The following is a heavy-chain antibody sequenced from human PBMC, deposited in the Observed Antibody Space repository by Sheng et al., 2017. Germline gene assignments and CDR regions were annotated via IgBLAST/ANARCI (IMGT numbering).Heavy chain of an antibody. D-gene: IGHD3-22*01. V-gene: IGHV4-38-2*02. Sequence: QVQLQESGPGLVKPSETLSLTCTVSGYSISSGHYWGWIRQPPGKGLEWIGSIHHTKNTYYNPSLKSRVTISVDTSTNQFSLKMTSVTAADTAVYFCARDGSGYYYRFADYWGQGSLVTVSS. CDR3: ARDGSGYYYRFADY. CDR2: IHHTKNT. CDR1: GYSISSGHY. J-gene: IGHJ4*02.